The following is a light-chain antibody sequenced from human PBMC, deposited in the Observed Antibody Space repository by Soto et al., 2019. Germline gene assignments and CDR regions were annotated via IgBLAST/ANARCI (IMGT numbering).Light chain of an antibody. Sequence: DIQMTQSPSYVSASIGDRVTITCRASQGIRSWLAWYQQKPGKAPKLLIYAASCLQTGVPSRFSGSGPGTDFTLPISSLQPEDFAPYFCQQANSYPFTFGPGTKVDVK. CDR3: QQANSYPFT. CDR1: QGIRSW. J-gene: IGKJ3*01. V-gene: IGKV1-12*01. CDR2: AAS.